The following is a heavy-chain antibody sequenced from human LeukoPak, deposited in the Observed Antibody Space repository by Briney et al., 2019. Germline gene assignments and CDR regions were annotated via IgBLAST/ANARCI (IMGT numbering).Heavy chain of an antibody. V-gene: IGHV1-18*04. CDR2: ISAYHGNT. J-gene: IGHJ4*02. CDR3: ARGLAVYYYDSSGLGY. CDR1: GYTLTRYG. Sequence: ASVTVSCKASGYTLTRYGISWLRPPPGQGLEWLGWISAYHGNTNYAQHLQGRVTMTPDPSPSPAHTELRSLRADDAAVYYCARGLAVYYYDSSGLGYWGQGSLVTVSS. D-gene: IGHD3-22*01.